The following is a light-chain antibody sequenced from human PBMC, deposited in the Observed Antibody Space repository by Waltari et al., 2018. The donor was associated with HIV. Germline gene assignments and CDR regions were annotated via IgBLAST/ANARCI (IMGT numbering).Light chain of an antibody. CDR2: AVH. J-gene: IGLJ2*01. Sequence: QSALAQPASVSGSPGQSILISCTGRTTYVGVYNLVSWYQQFPGKAPQLIIYAVHSRPSGVSSRFSGSKSGNTASLTISDLQAEDEAEYFCNSYRSSDTVIFGGGTKLTVL. V-gene: IGLV2-14*03. CDR3: NSYRSSDTVI. CDR1: TTYVGVYNL.